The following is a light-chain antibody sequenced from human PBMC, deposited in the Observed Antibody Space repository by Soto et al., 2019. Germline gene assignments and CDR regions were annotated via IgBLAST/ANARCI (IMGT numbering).Light chain of an antibody. Sequence: DIVMTQSPDSLAVSLGERATINCKSSQSVLYSSSNKNYLGWYQQKPVQPPKLLIYWASTRESGVPDRFSGRGSGTDFTLTSSSLQAEDVAVYYCQQYYSSRLTFGGGTKVEIK. CDR1: QSVLYSSSNKNY. J-gene: IGKJ4*01. V-gene: IGKV4-1*01. CDR3: QQYYSSRLT. CDR2: WAS.